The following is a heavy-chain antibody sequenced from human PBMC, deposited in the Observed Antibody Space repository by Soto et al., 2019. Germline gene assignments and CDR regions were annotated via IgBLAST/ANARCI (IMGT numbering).Heavy chain of an antibody. V-gene: IGHV3-23*01. J-gene: IGHJ4*02. D-gene: IGHD6-13*01. Sequence: TGGSLRLSCAASGFTFSSYAMSWVRQAPGKGLEWVSAISGSGGSTYYADSVKGRFTISRDNSKNTLYLQMNSLRAEDTAVYYCAKDDGSSWYVDYWGQGTLVTVSS. CDR1: GFTFSSYA. CDR3: AKDDGSSWYVDY. CDR2: ISGSGGST.